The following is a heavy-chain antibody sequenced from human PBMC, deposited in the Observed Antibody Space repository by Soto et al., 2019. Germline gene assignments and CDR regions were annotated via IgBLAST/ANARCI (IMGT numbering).Heavy chain of an antibody. Sequence: QIQLVQSGGEVKKPGASVKVSCKASGYTFTNYGISWVRQAPGQGLEWLGWISTYNGNTTSAPRLQGRLTMTTDTSTSTAYMELRSLTSDHTAVYYCASDERDSCSGGDCFYFDYWGQGTLVTVSS. CDR2: ISTYNGNT. CDR1: GYTFTNYG. CDR3: ASDERDSCSGGDCFYFDY. V-gene: IGHV1-18*04. J-gene: IGHJ4*02. D-gene: IGHD2-21*02.